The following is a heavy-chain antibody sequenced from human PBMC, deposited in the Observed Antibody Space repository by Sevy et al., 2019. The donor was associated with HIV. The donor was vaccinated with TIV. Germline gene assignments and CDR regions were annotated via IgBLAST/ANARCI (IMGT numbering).Heavy chain of an antibody. CDR3: ARPRFLEWLSSAAFDI. V-gene: IGHV3-30*04. CDR1: GFVFSSYA. CDR2: TAYDGSNK. D-gene: IGHD3-3*01. J-gene: IGHJ3*02. Sequence: GGSLRLSCTASGFVFSSYAMHWVRQAPGKGLEWVAFTAYDGSNKNYADSVKGRFTLSRDNSKNTLYLQMNSLGAEDTAVYYCARPRFLEWLSSAAFDIWGQGTMVTVSS.